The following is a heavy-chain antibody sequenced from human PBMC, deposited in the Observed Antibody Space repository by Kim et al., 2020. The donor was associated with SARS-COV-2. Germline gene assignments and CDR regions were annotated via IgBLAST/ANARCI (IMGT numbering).Heavy chain of an antibody. CDR1: GFTFSSYA. CDR3: ARDRNNGSGSYYYYYYYGMDV. CDR2: ISSNGGST. V-gene: IGHV3-64*01. J-gene: IGHJ6*02. Sequence: GGSLRLSCAASGFTFSSYAMHWVRQAPGKGLEYVSAISSNGGSTYYANSVKGRFTISRDNSKNTLYLQMGSLRAEDMAVYYCARDRNNGSGSYYYYYYYGMDVWGQGTTVTVSS. D-gene: IGHD3-10*01.